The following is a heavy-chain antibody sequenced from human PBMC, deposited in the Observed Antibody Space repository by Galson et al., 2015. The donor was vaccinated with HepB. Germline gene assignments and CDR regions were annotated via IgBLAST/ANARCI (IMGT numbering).Heavy chain of an antibody. Sequence: QSGAEVKEPGESLKISCKGSGYSFTSYWIGWVRQMPGKGLEWMGIIYPGDSDTRYSPSFQGQVTISADKSISTAYLQWSSLKASDTAMYYCARIAVAGMGDYYYGMDVWGQGTTVTVSS. CDR2: IYPGDSDT. V-gene: IGHV5-51*03. CDR3: ARIAVAGMGDYYYGMDV. J-gene: IGHJ6*02. CDR1: GYSFTSYW. D-gene: IGHD6-19*01.